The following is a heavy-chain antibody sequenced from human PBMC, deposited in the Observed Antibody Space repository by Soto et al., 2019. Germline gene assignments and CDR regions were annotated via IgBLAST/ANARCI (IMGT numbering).Heavy chain of an antibody. Sequence: EVQLLESGGGLVQPGGSLRLSFVVPGFTLGSNAMSWVRQPPEKGPEGVAILVGTGFTPYYADSVKGRFTISGDKYKSTLFLQMNSLRADDTGVYYCAKALRPSLNFFYYMDVWGRGTSVTVSS. D-gene: IGHD2-2*01. CDR3: AKALRPSLNFFYYMDV. V-gene: IGHV3-23*01. CDR2: LVGTGFTP. CDR1: GFTLGSNA. J-gene: IGHJ6*03.